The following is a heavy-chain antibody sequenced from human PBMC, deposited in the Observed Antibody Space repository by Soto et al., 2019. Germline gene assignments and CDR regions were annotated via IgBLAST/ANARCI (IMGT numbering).Heavy chain of an antibody. Sequence: EVQLVESGGGLVQPGGSLRLSCAASGFSFSDHFMDWVRQAPGKGLQWVGRTRNKANSYTTEYAASVKGRFTVSRDDSKNLVYLQMNSLKIEDTDVYYCARDKLGGGFDYWGQGTLVTVSS. CDR2: TRNKANSYTT. V-gene: IGHV3-72*01. CDR1: GFSFSDHF. D-gene: IGHD3-16*01. CDR3: ARDKLGGGFDY. J-gene: IGHJ4*02.